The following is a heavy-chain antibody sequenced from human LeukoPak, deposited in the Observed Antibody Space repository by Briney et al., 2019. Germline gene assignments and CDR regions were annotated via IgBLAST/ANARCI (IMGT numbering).Heavy chain of an antibody. CDR2: IKQDGSEK. V-gene: IGHV3-7*01. CDR3: ARSLVGYDILTGYHYYYGMDV. Sequence: GGSLRLSCAASGFTFSSYWMSWVRQAPGKGLEWVANIKQDGSEKYYVDSVKGRFTISRDNSKNTLYLQMNSLRAEDTAVYYCARSLVGYDILTGYHYYYGMDVWGQGTTVTVSS. J-gene: IGHJ6*02. D-gene: IGHD3-9*01. CDR1: GFTFSSYW.